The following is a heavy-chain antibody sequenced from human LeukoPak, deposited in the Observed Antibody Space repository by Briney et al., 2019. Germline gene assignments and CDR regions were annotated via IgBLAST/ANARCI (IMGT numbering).Heavy chain of an antibody. CDR2: IYYSGST. D-gene: IGHD3-3*01. J-gene: IGHJ5*02. CDR1: GGSFRSYY. Sequence: SETLSLTCTVSGGSFRSYYWSWIRQPPGKGLEWIGYIYYSGSTNYNPSLKSRVTISVDTSKNQFSLKLSSVTAADTAVYYCARAASYYDFWSGYLSWFDPWGQGTLVTVSS. CDR3: ARAASYYDFWSGYLSWFDP. V-gene: IGHV4-59*01.